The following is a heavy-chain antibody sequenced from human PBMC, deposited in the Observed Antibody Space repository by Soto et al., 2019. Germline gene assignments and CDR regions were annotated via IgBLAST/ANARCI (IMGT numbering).Heavy chain of an antibody. D-gene: IGHD2-21*01. CDR2: IYYSGTT. V-gene: IGHV4-31*03. CDR3: AASCVGCGGFNYYGMDV. CDR1: GASISSGGYY. Sequence: QVQLQESGPGLVKPSQTLSLTCSVSGASISSGGYYWNWIRQHPGKGLEWIGYIYYSGTTYYNPSLKSRVPLSVDTSKNQFSLKLSSVTAADTAVYYCAASCVGCGGFNYYGMDVWGQGTTVTFSS. J-gene: IGHJ6*02.